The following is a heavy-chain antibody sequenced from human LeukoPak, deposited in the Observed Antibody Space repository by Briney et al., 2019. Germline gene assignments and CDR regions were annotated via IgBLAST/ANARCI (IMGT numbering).Heavy chain of an antibody. CDR2: ISYDGTNK. CDR1: GFTFSSYA. Sequence: GGSLRLSCAASGFTFSSYAMSWVRQAPGKGLEWVAMISYDGTNKQNTKSVKGRFTISRDNSKNTLYLQMNSLRAEDTAVYYCAKDFGANNWYNWFDPWGQGTLVTVSS. D-gene: IGHD1-1*01. J-gene: IGHJ5*02. V-gene: IGHV3-30*18. CDR3: AKDFGANNWYNWFDP.